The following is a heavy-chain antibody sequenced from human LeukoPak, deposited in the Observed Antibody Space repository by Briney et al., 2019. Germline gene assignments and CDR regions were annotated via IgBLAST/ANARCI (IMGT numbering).Heavy chain of an antibody. J-gene: IGHJ4*02. D-gene: IGHD6-19*01. CDR1: GFTFSTYA. CDR2: ISGNGGST. CDR3: AASSGWYAPFDY. Sequence: GGSLRLFSSASGFTFSTYAMRWVRQAPGKGLECISTISGNGGSTYYADSVKGRFTISRDNSKNTLYLQMNSLRAEDTAVYYCAASSGWYAPFDYWGQGTLVTVSS. V-gene: IGHV3-23*01.